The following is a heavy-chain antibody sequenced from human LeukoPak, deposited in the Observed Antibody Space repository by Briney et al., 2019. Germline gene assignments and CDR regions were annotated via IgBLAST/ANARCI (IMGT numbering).Heavy chain of an antibody. D-gene: IGHD6-6*01. V-gene: IGHV3-30-3*01. CDR3: ARSSNYYYGMDV. J-gene: IGHJ6*02. CDR2: ISYDGSNK. Sequence: GGSLRLSCAASGFNFSYYTMDWVRQAPGKGLEWVAVISYDGSNKYYADSVKGRFTISRDNSKNTVFLQMNSLRIEDTAVYYCARSSNYYYGMDVWGQGTTVTVSS. CDR1: GFNFSYYT.